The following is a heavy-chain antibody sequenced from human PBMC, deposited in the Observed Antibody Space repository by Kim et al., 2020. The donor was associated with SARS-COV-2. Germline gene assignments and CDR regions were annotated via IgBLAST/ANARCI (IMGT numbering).Heavy chain of an antibody. CDR3: ARARFGELVPGCFAP. V-gene: IGHV4-39*01. J-gene: IGHJ5*02. Sequence: SETLSLTCSVSGYSITTVSYYWGWIRQSPGKGLEWIGSIYHTGSTYYNPSLKSRVTLSVDTSKNQFSLHMNSVTAADTAVYYCARARFGELVPGCFAPWG. CDR1: GYSITTVSYY. CDR2: IYHTGST. D-gene: IGHD3-10*01.